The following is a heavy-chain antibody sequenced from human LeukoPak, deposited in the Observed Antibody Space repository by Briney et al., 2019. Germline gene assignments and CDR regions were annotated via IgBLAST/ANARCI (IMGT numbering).Heavy chain of an antibody. Sequence: PGGSLRLSCAASGFTFSSCAMSWVRQAPGKGLEWVSAIGGSGGSTYYADSVKGRFTISRDNSENTLYLQMNSLRGEDTAVYYCARDGYSGSYYRLYYFFMDVWGKGTTVTVSS. D-gene: IGHD1-26*01. CDR3: ARDGYSGSYYRLYYFFMDV. V-gene: IGHV3-23*01. CDR2: IGGSGGST. J-gene: IGHJ6*03. CDR1: GFTFSSCA.